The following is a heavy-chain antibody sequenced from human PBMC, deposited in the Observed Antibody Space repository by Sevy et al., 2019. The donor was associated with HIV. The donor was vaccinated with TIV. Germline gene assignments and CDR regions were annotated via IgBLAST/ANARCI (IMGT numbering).Heavy chain of an antibody. V-gene: IGHV3-21*01. J-gene: IGHJ4*02. CDR2: ISSSSSYI. Sequence: GGSLRLSCAASGFTFSSYSMNWVRQAPGKGLEWVSSISSSSSYIYYADSVKGRFTISRDNAKDSLYLKMNSLRAEATAVYYCARDSKSHCYGGKCGLANYFDYWGQGTLVTVSS. CDR3: ARDSKSHCYGGKCGLANYFDY. D-gene: IGHD4-17*01. CDR1: GFTFSSYS.